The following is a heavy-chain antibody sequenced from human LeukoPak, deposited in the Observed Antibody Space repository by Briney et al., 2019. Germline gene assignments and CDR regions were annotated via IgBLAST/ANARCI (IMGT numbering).Heavy chain of an antibody. CDR3: ARAVLPTVVFDY. CDR2: INHSGST. V-gene: IGHV4-34*01. CDR1: GGSFSGYY. Sequence: KPSETLSLTCAVYGGSFSGYYWSWIRQPPGKGLEWIGEINHSGSTNYNPSLKSRVTISVDTSKNQFSLKLSSVTAADTAVYYCARAVLPTVVFDYWGQGPWSPSPQ. J-gene: IGHJ4*02. D-gene: IGHD4-11*01.